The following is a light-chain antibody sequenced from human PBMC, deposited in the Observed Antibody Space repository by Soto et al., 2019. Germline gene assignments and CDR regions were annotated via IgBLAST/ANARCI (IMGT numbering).Light chain of an antibody. J-gene: IGKJ2*01. CDR1: QSVSSSY. Sequence: EIVLTQSPGTLSLSPGERATLSCRASQSVSSSYLAWYQQKPGQAPRLLIYGASSRATGIPDRFSGSGSGTDFTLTISRLEPEDFAVYYCQQWTFGQGNKLEIK. CDR3: QQWT. CDR2: GAS. V-gene: IGKV3-20*01.